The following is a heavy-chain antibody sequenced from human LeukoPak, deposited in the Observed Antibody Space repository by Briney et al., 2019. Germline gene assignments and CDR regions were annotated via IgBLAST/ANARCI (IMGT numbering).Heavy chain of an antibody. CDR2: ISVSGDNT. Sequence: PGGSLRLSCAGSGFTFSDYAMSWVRQAPGKGLEWVSGISVSGDNTYYVDSVKGRFTISRDNSKNTLYLQMNSLRAEDTAVYYCAKASSGWYQDYWGQGTLVTVSS. D-gene: IGHD6-19*01. J-gene: IGHJ4*02. CDR1: GFTFSDYA. CDR3: AKASSGWYQDY. V-gene: IGHV3-23*01.